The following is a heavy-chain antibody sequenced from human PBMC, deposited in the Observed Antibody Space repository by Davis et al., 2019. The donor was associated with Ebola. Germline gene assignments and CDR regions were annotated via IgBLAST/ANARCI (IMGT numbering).Heavy chain of an antibody. CDR2: INSDGSNT. CDR1: GFIFSSYV. D-gene: IGHD1-26*01. J-gene: IGHJ5*02. Sequence: HTGGSLRLSCAASGFIFSSYVMSWVRQAPGKGLVWVSHINSDGSNTTYADSVKGRFTISRDNAKNTLYLQMNSLRAEDTAVYYCARGYASGSYSWFGPWGQGTLVTVSS. CDR3: ARGYASGSYSWFGP. V-gene: IGHV3-74*01.